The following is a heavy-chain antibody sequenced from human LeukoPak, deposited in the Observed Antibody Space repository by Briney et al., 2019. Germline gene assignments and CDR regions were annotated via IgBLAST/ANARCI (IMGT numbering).Heavy chain of an antibody. D-gene: IGHD3-22*01. CDR1: GFTFSSYG. CDR2: ISGSGGST. CDR3: VYYDSSYDAFDI. J-gene: IGHJ3*02. V-gene: IGHV3-23*01. Sequence: PGGSLRLSCAASGFTFSSYGMSWVRQAPGKGLEWVSAISGSGGSTYYADSVKGRFTIFRDNSKNTLYLQMNSLRAEDTAVYYCVYYDSSYDAFDIWGQGTMVTVSS.